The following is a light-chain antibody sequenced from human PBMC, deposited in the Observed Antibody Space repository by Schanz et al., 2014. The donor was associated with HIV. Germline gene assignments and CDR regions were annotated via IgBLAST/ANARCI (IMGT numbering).Light chain of an antibody. CDR3: QQYGSSPT. V-gene: IGKV3-20*01. CDR2: GAS. J-gene: IGKJ5*01. CDR1: QIISTS. Sequence: EAVLTQSPATLSVYPGERVTLSCRTTQIISTSLAWYQQRPGQPPRLLLYGASSRATAIPDRFSGSGSGTDFSLTISRLEPEDFAVYYCQQYGSSPTFGQGTRLEIK.